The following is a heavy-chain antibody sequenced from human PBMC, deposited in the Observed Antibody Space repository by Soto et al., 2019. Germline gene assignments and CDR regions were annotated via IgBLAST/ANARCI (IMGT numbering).Heavy chain of an antibody. CDR3: ARKVSYYDSSGYYQSFFDY. CDR1: GFTFSSYS. V-gene: IGHV3-48*02. D-gene: IGHD3-22*01. CDR2: ISSSSSTI. J-gene: IGHJ4*02. Sequence: GGSLRLSCAASGFTFSSYSMNWVRQAPGKGLEWVSYISSSSSTIYYADSVKSRFTISRDNAKNSLYLQMNSLRDEDTAVYYCARKVSYYDSSGYYQSFFDYWGQGTLVTVSS.